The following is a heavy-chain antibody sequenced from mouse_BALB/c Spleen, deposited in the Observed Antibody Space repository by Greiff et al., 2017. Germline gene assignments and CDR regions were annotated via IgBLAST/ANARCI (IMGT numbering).Heavy chain of an antibody. CDR3: ARFPLYGNLDY. CDR1: GYTFTSYT. J-gene: IGHJ2*01. CDR2: INPSSGYT. V-gene: IGHV1-4*01. D-gene: IGHD2-1*01. Sequence: QVQLQQSGAELARPGASVKMSCKASGYTFTSYTMHWVKQRPGQGLEWIGYINPSSGYTNYNQKFKDKATLTADKSSSTAYMQLSSLTSEDSAVYYCARFPLYGNLDYWGQGTTRTVAS.